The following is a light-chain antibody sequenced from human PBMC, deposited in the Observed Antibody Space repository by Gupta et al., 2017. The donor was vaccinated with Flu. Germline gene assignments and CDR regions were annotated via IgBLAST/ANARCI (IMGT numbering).Light chain of an antibody. V-gene: IGLV3-25*02. CDR1: AVPKQY. J-gene: IGLJ3*02. Sequence: SYELTQPPSVSGSPGQTARITCSGDAVPKQYAYWYQQKPGPAPLLVIYKDRERPAGIPARFSGSSSGTTVTLTISGGQAEEEADYYCHSADSSGTWVFGGGTKLTVL. CDR2: KDR. CDR3: HSADSSGTWV.